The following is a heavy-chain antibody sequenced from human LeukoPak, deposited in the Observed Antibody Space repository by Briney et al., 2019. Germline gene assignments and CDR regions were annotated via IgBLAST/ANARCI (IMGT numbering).Heavy chain of an antibody. D-gene: IGHD2-2*01. J-gene: IGHJ4*02. CDR2: ISYDGSNK. CDR1: GFTFSTYA. V-gene: IGHV3-30*09. Sequence: GGSLRLSCAASGFTFSTYAMHWVRQAPGKGLEWVAAISYDGSNKFYADSVKGRLAISRDHSKNTVYLQMSSLRAEDTAVYYCARGEELPAAADDAYFDYWGQGTLVTVSS. CDR3: ARGEELPAAADDAYFDY.